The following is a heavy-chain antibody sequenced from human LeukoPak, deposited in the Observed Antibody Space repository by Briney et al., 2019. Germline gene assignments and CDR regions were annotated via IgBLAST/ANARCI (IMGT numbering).Heavy chain of an antibody. CDR2: IEEYGNEV. CDR3: ARPSFRTGSYFDH. V-gene: IGHV3-7*01. Sequence: GGSLRLSCEVSGFTFTDYWMGWVRQAPGKGLEWAANIEEYGNEVQYVDSVKGRFTIFRDNTKTSLYLQMNNLRVEDTAVYYCARPSFRTGSYFDHWGQGALVTVSS. J-gene: IGHJ4*02. D-gene: IGHD3/OR15-3a*01. CDR1: GFTFTDYW.